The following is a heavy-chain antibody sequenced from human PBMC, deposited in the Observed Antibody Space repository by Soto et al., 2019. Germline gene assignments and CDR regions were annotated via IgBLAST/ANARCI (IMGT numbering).Heavy chain of an antibody. V-gene: IGHV3-21*01. D-gene: IGHD3-3*01. J-gene: IGHJ5*02. CDR2: ISSSSSYI. CDR3: GRDVAASDFWDGYFAYNWFDP. Sequence: EVQLVESGGGLVKPGGSLRLSCAASGFTFSSYSMNWVRQAPGKGLEWVSSISSSSSYIYYADSVKGRFTISRYNAKNSLYLQMYILRVEDTAVYYCGRDVAASDFWDGYFAYNWFDPWGKGTLVTV. CDR1: GFTFSSYS.